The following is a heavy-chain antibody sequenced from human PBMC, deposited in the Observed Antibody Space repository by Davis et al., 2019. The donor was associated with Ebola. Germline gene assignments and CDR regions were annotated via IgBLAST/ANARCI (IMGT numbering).Heavy chain of an antibody. Sequence: ASVKVSCKASRYTFTLYYMHWVRQAPAQGLEWMGIINPSVGSTTYAQKFQGRVTITRDTSTRTVYMEVSSLRSEDTAVYYCARAYRRYGMDVWGQGTKVTVSS. V-gene: IGHV1-46*01. CDR2: INPSVGST. CDR3: ARAYRRYGMDV. CDR1: RYTFTLYY. D-gene: IGHD4-11*01. J-gene: IGHJ6*02.